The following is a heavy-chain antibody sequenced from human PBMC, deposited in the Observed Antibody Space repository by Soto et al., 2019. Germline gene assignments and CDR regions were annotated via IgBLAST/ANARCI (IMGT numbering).Heavy chain of an antibody. V-gene: IGHV4-39*07. CDR1: GGSISSSSYY. Sequence: SETLSLTCTVSGGSISSSSYYWGWIRQPPGKGLEWIGSIFYSGSTYYNPSLKSRVTISVDRSKNQFSLKLSSVTAADTAVYYCAAGGGLPRYYWGQGTLVTVSS. CDR3: AAGGGLPRYY. D-gene: IGHD5-12*01. CDR2: IFYSGST. J-gene: IGHJ4*02.